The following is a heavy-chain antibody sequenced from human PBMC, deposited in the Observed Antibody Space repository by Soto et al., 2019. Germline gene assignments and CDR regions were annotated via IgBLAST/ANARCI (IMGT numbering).Heavy chain of an antibody. CDR1: GFTFSSYG. D-gene: IGHD4-17*01. Sequence: ESGGGVAQPGRSLRLSCVASGFTFSSYGMHWVRQAPGKGLEWVAVISFDGDKKYYADSVKGRFTISRDNSKNTLYLQMNSLRGEDTAVYYCAKDGVTTVTTGEFGYWGQGTLVTVSS. CDR2: ISFDGDKK. CDR3: AKDGVTTVTTGEFGY. V-gene: IGHV3-30*18. J-gene: IGHJ4*02.